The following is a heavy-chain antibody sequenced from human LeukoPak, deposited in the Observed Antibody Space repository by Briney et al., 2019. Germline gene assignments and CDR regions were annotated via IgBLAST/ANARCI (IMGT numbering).Heavy chain of an antibody. D-gene: IGHD3-22*01. CDR1: GGSVSSISSY. J-gene: IGHJ4*02. V-gene: IGHV4-61*01. CDR2: IYYTGST. Sequence: SETLSLTCTVSGGSVSSISSYWGWIRQPPGKGLEWIGYIYYTGSTNYNPSLKSRVTISVDTSKNQFSLKLSSVTAADTAVYYCARGSQSYYYDSSGYYFFDYWGQGTLVTVSS. CDR3: ARGSQSYYYDSSGYYFFDY.